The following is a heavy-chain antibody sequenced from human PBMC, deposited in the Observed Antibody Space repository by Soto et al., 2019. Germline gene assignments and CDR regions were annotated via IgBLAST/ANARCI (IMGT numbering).Heavy chain of an antibody. J-gene: IGHJ4*02. D-gene: IGHD3-22*01. V-gene: IGHV1-69*06. CDR1: GGTFGSYA. Sequence: ASVKVSCKASGGTFGSYAISWVRQAPGQGLEWMGGIIPIFGTANYAQKFQGRVTITADKSTSTAYMELSSLRSEDTAVYYCARGYYDSSGYYGLYFDYCGQGPLVTVYS. CDR2: IIPIFGTA. CDR3: ARGYYDSSGYYGLYFDY.